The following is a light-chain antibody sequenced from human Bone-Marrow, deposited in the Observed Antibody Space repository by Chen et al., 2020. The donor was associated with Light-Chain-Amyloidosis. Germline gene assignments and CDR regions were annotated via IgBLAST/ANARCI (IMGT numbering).Light chain of an antibody. Sequence: QSALTQPASVSGSPGQSITISCTGTSSDVGGDNHVSWYPQHPDKAPKLMIYEVTNRPSWVPAGLSGSKSDYTASLTSSGLQAQVEADYVCSSYAVTDTLVFGGGTRVTVL. CDR2: EVT. CDR1: SSDVGGDNH. V-gene: IGLV2-14*01. J-gene: IGLJ1*01. CDR3: SSYAVTDTLV.